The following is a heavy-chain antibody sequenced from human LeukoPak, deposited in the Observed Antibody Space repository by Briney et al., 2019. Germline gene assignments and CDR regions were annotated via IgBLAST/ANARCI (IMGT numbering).Heavy chain of an antibody. V-gene: IGHV3-21*01. J-gene: IGHJ3*02. D-gene: IGHD6-19*01. CDR2: ISSSSSYI. CDR1: GFTFSRYS. Sequence: PGGSLRLSCAASGFTFSRYSMNWVRQAPGKGLEWVSSISSSSSYIYYADSVKGRFTISSDNAKNSLYLQMNSLRAEDTAVYYCARDVATGIAVAPDAFDIWRRDPMVPVSS. CDR3: ARDVATGIAVAPDAFDI.